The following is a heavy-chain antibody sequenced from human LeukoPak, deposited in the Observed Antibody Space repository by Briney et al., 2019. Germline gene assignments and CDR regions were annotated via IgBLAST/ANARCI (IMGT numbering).Heavy chain of an antibody. CDR3: ARAEGYYYDSSGDY. CDR1: GFTFSSYA. J-gene: IGHJ4*02. Sequence: GGSLRLSCAASGFTFSSYAMHWVRQAPGKGLEYVSAISSNGGSTYYANSVKGRFTISRDNSENTLYLQMGSLRAEDMAVYYCARAEGYYYDSSGDYWGQGTLVTVSS. D-gene: IGHD3-22*01. CDR2: ISSNGGST. V-gene: IGHV3-64*01.